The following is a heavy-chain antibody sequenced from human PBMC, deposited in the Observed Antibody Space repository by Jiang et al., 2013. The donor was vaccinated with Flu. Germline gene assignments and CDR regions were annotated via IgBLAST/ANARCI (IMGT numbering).Heavy chain of an antibody. CDR1: GYTFTSYA. D-gene: IGHD3-22*01. CDR2: INAGNGNT. CDR3: AREWLLLRGLYYYGMDV. J-gene: IGHJ6*02. Sequence: GAEVKKPGASVKVSCKASGYTFTSYAMHWVRQAPGQRLEWMGWINAGNGNTKYSQKFQGRVTITRDTSASTAYMELSSLRSEDTAVYYCAREWLLLRGLYYYGMDVWGQGTTVTVSS. V-gene: IGHV1-3*01.